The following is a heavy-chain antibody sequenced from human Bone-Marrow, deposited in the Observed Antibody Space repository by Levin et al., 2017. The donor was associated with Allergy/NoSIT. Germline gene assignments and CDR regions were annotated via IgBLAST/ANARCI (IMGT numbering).Heavy chain of an antibody. V-gene: IGHV3-20*01. D-gene: IGHD3-16*02. CDR1: GFTFDDYG. J-gene: IGHJ3*02. CDR3: ARGITFGGVIAHDAFDI. Sequence: RTGGSLRLSCAASGFTFDDYGMSWVRQAPGKGLEWVSGINWNGGSTGYADSVKGRFTISRDNAKNSLYLQMNSLRAEDTALYHCARGITFGGVIAHDAFDIWGQGTMVTVSS. CDR2: INWNGGST.